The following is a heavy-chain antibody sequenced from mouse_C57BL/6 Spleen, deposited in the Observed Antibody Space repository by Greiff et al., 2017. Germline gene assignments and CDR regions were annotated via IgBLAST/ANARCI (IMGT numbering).Heavy chain of an antibody. CDR1: GYTFTSYW. Sequence: QVQLQQPGTELVKPGASVKLSCKASGYTFTSYWMHWVKQRPGPGLEWIGNINPSNGGTNYNEKFKSKATLTVDKSSSTAYMQLSSLTSEDSAVYYCARRGWLLRGDYYAMDYWGQGTSVTVSS. CDR3: ARRGWLLRGDYYAMDY. D-gene: IGHD2-3*01. V-gene: IGHV1-53*01. CDR2: INPSNGGT. J-gene: IGHJ4*01.